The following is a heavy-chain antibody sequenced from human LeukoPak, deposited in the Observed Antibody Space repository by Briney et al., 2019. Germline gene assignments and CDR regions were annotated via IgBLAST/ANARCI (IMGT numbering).Heavy chain of an antibody. CDR2: VSAYNGNT. CDR3: ARDRLWGSGTYYFDY. D-gene: IGHD3-16*01. Sequence: ASVKVSCRASGYTFTSYGISWVRQAPGQGLEWMGWVSAYNGNTNYAQNLQGRVTMTTDTSTSTAYMELRSLRSDDTAVYYCARDRLWGSGTYYFDYWGQGTLVTVSS. CDR1: GYTFTSYG. J-gene: IGHJ4*02. V-gene: IGHV1-18*01.